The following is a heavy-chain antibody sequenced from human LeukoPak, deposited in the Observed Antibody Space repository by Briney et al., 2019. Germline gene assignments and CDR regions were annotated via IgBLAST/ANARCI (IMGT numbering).Heavy chain of an antibody. J-gene: IGHJ3*02. D-gene: IGHD6-13*01. V-gene: IGHV7-4-1*02. Sequence: ASVKVSCKASGYTFTTYAINWVRQAPGQGLECMGWINTNTGNPTYAQGFTGRFVFSLDTSVSTAYLQISSLKAEDTAVYYYARAYSSSWNDAFDIWGQGTMVTVSS. CDR3: ARAYSSSWNDAFDI. CDR2: INTNTGNP. CDR1: GYTFTTYA.